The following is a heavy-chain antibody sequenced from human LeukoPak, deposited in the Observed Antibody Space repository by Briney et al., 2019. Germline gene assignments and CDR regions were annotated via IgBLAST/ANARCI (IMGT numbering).Heavy chain of an antibody. CDR3: ARGTLRPTTVTTGPPRPFDY. CDR1: GYTFTSYG. D-gene: IGHD4-17*01. Sequence: ASVKVSCKASGYTFTSYGISWVRQAPGQGLEWMGWISAYNGNTNYAQKLQGRVTMTTDTSTSTAYMELRSLRSDDTAVYYCARGTLRPTTVTTGPPRPFDYWGQGTLVTVSS. CDR2: ISAYNGNT. J-gene: IGHJ4*02. V-gene: IGHV1-18*01.